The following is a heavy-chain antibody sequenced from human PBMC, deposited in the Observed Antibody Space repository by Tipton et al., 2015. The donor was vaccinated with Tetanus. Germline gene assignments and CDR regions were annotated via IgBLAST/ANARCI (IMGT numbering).Heavy chain of an antibody. CDR2: IYYSGST. Sequence: TLSLTCTVSGGSISSYYWGWIRQPPGKGLEWIGYIYYSGSTNYNPSLKSRVTISVDTSKNQFSLKLSSVTAADTAVYYCARHGLWRLRSAFDIWGQGTMVTVSS. CDR1: GGSISSYY. D-gene: IGHD6-25*01. V-gene: IGHV4-59*08. J-gene: IGHJ3*02. CDR3: ARHGLWRLRSAFDI.